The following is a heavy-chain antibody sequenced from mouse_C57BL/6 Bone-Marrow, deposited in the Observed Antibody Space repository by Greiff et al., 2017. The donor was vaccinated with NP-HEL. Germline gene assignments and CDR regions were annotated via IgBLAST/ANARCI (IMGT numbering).Heavy chain of an antibody. J-gene: IGHJ3*01. D-gene: IGHD1-3*01. V-gene: IGHV1-69*01. CDR2: IDPSDSYT. CDR3: ERKVGEARFAA. Sequence: QVQLQQPGAELVMPGASVKLSCKASGYTFTSYWMHWVKQRPGQGLEWIGEIDPSDSYTNYNQKFKGKSTLTVDKSSSTAYMQIRRMKFEDEEVYEGERKVGEARFAAGGQGT. CDR1: GYTFTSYW.